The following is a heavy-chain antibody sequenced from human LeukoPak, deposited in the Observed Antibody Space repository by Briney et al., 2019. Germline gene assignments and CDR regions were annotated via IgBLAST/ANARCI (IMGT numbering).Heavy chain of an antibody. CDR2: IDTTSNNI. D-gene: IGHD2-21*01. V-gene: IGHV3-48*04. CDR1: GFTFSSFT. CDR3: GRPSITEAGDY. J-gene: IGHJ4*02. Sequence: GGSLRLSCAASGFTFSSFTMNWVRQTPGKGLEWVSYIDTTSNNIYYADSVKGRFTISRDNAKNSLYLQMNSLRAEDSAVYYCGRPSITEAGDYWGQGTLVTVSS.